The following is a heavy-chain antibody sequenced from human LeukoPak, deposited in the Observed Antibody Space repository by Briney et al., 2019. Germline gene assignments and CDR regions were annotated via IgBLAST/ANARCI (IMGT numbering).Heavy chain of an antibody. CDR2: ISGSGSTT. V-gene: IGHV3-23*01. D-gene: IGHD6-25*01. CDR1: GFTFINFA. J-gene: IGHJ4*02. CDR3: ARLHIRSGWVYFDY. Sequence: GGSLRLSCAASGFTFINFAMSWVRQAPGKGLEWVSAISGSGSTTYYADSVKGRFTISRDNSKNTLYLQMNSLRGEDTAMYYCARLHIRSGWVYFDYWGQGTLVTVSS.